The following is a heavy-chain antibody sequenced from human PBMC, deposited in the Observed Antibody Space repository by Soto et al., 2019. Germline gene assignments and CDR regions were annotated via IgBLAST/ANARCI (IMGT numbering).Heavy chain of an antibody. CDR2: IIPIFGTA. V-gene: IGHV1-69*13. CDR3: SFVVAATHYYYGMDV. J-gene: IGHJ6*02. CDR1: GGTFSSYA. D-gene: IGHD2-15*01. Sequence: GASVKVSCKASGGTFSSYAISWVRQAPGQGLEWMGGIIPIFGTANYAQKFQGRVTITADESTSTAYMELSSLRSEDTAVYYCSFVVAATHYYYGMDVWGQGTTVTVSS.